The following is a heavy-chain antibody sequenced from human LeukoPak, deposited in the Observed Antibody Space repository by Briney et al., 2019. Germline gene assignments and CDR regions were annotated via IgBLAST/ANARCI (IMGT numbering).Heavy chain of an antibody. J-gene: IGHJ3*02. CDR3: ARLHPYASGMEDGFDI. CDR1: GYTFNTYG. V-gene: IGHV1-18*01. Sequence: ASVTVSCKASGYTFNTYGISWVRQAPGQGLEWMGWIRSYNGNTNYAQNVQGRLTMTTDTSTSTAYMELTSLTSDDTAVYYCARLHPYASGMEDGFDIWGQGTLVTVSS. CDR2: IRSYNGNT. D-gene: IGHD3-10*01.